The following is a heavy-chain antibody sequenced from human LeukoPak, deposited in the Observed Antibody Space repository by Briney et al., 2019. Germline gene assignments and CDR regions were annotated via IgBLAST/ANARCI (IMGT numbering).Heavy chain of an antibody. J-gene: IGHJ4*02. V-gene: IGHV1-2*02. CDR1: GYTFTSYY. CDR2: INPSGGGT. Sequence: ASVKVSCKASGYTFTSYYMHWVRQAPGQGLEWMGIINPSGGGTNYAQKFQGRVTMTRDTSISTAYMELSRLRSDDTAVYYCARESSWSPPYDYWGQGTLVTVSS. CDR3: ARESSWSPPYDY. D-gene: IGHD6-13*01.